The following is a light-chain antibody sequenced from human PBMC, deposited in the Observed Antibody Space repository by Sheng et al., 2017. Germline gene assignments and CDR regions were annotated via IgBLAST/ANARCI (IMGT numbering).Light chain of an antibody. CDR3: SSYRSDTTLV. CDR2: DVT. Sequence: QSALTQSASVSGSPGQSITMSCTGTSSDVGGYNYVSWYQQHPGKAPKLIIYDVTKRPSGVSNRFSGSKSGNTASLTISGLQAEDESDYYCSSYRSDTTLVFGGGTKLTVL. CDR1: SSDVGGYNY. J-gene: IGLJ2*01. V-gene: IGLV2-14*03.